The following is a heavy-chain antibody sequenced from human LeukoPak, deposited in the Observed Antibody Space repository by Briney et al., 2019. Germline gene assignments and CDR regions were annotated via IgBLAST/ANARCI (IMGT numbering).Heavy chain of an antibody. CDR1: GGSLSGYY. D-gene: IGHD3-9*01. CDR2: INHSGST. Sequence: SETLSLTCAVYGGSLSGYYWSWIRQPPGKGLEWIGEINHSGSTNYNPSLKSRVTISVDTSKNQFSLKLSSVTAADTAVYYCARGLLTGSYYFDYWGQGTLVTVSS. V-gene: IGHV4-34*01. CDR3: ARGLLTGSYYFDY. J-gene: IGHJ4*02.